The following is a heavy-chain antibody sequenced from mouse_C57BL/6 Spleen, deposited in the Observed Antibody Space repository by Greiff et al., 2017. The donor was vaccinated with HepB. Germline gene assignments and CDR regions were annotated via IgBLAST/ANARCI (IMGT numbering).Heavy chain of an antibody. J-gene: IGHJ1*03. Sequence: VQLQQSGAELVMPGASVKLSCKASGYTFTSYWMHWVKQRPGQGLEWIGEIDPSDSYTNYNQKFKGKSTLTVDKSSSTAYMQLSSLTSEDSAVYYCATYGHWYFDVWGTGTTVTVSS. V-gene: IGHV1-69*01. CDR3: ATYGHWYFDV. CDR1: GYTFTSYW. D-gene: IGHD1-2*01. CDR2: IDPSDSYT.